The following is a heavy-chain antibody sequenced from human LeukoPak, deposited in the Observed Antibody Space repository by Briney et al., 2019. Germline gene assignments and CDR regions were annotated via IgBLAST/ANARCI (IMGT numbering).Heavy chain of an antibody. Sequence: GGSLRLSCAASGFTFSSYLMHWGRQAPGKGLVWVSRINSDGSSTSYADSVKGRFTISRDNAKNTLYLQMNSLRAEDTAVYYCARDSGYSSSWAVRYWGQGTLVTVSS. J-gene: IGHJ4*02. V-gene: IGHV3-74*01. CDR3: ARDSGYSSSWAVRY. CDR2: INSDGSST. CDR1: GFTFSSYL. D-gene: IGHD6-13*01.